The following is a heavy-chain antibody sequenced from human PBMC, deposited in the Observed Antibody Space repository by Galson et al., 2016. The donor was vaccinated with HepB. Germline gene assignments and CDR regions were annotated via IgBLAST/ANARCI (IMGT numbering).Heavy chain of an antibody. Sequence: SLRLSCAASGFSFSDYYMTWIRQAPGKGLEWISYINSNSYYTNYADSVKGRFTISRDNAKNSLYLQMTSLRAEDAAVYYCARESQTGLNEWFDPWGQGTLVIVSS. V-gene: IGHV3-11*05. J-gene: IGHJ5*02. CDR2: INSNSYYT. CDR1: GFSFSDYY. CDR3: ARESQTGLNEWFDP. D-gene: IGHD3-10*01.